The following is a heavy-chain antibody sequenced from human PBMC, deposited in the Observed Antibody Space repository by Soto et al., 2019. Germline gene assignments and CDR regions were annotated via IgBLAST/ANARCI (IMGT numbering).Heavy chain of an antibody. CDR3: ARETYYYDSSGYSADWFDP. Sequence: SETLSLTCTVSGGSISSYYWSWIRQPSWKGLEWIGRIYTSGITNYNPSLKSRVTMSVDTSKNQFSLKLSSVTAADTAVYYCARETYYYDSSGYSADWFDPWGQGTLVTVSS. CDR1: GGSISSYY. D-gene: IGHD3-22*01. V-gene: IGHV4-4*07. J-gene: IGHJ5*02. CDR2: IYTSGIT.